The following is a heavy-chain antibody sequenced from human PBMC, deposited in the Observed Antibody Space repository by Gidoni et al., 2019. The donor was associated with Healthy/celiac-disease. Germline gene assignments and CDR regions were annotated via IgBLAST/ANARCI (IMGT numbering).Heavy chain of an antibody. CDR2: ISAYNGNT. CDR1: GYTFTIYG. V-gene: IGHV1-18*04. Sequence: QVQLVQSAAEVKKPGASVKVSCLASGYTFTIYGISWVRQAPGPGLEWMGWISAYNGNTNYAEELQGRVTMTTDTSTSTAYMELRSRRSDDTAVYYCARSGSSGSYYWDYYFEDWGQGTLVTVSS. CDR3: ARSGSSGSYYWDYYFED. D-gene: IGHD1-26*01. J-gene: IGHJ4*02.